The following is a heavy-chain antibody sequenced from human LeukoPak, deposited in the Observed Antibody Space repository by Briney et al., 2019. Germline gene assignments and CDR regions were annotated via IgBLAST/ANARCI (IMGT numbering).Heavy chain of an antibody. V-gene: IGHV3-30-3*01. CDR1: GFTFSSYA. Sequence: GGSLRLSCAASGFTFSSYAMHWVRQAPGKGLEWVAVISYDGSNKYYADSVKGRFTISRDNSKNTLYLQMNSLRAEDTAVYYCARQHIVVVPDAFDIWGQGTMVTVSS. CDR2: ISYDGSNK. J-gene: IGHJ3*02. CDR3: ARQHIVVVPDAFDI. D-gene: IGHD2-21*01.